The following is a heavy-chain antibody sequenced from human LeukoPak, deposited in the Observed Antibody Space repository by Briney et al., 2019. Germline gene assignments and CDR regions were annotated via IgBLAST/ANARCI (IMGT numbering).Heavy chain of an antibody. CDR2: IHTSGST. J-gene: IGHJ4*02. D-gene: IGHD6-13*01. CDR1: GVSINTDFYY. V-gene: IGHV4-61*02. Sequence: SETLSLTCTVSGVSINTDFYYWSWIRQPAGKGLEWIGRIHTSGSTNYNPSLKSRVTISVDTSKNQFSLKLSSVTAADTAVYYCARDTLIAAFDYWGQGTLVTVSS. CDR3: ARDTLIAAFDY.